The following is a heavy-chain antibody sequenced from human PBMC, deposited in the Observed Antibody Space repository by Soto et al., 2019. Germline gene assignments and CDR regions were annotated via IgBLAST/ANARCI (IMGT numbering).Heavy chain of an antibody. CDR3: ARGGDYDYIWGASEYYFDY. CDR2: ISSSSSYI. V-gene: IGHV3-21*01. D-gene: IGHD3-16*01. CDR1: GFTFSSYS. Sequence: EVQLVESGGGLVKPGGSLRLSCAASGFTFSSYSMNWVRQAPGKGLEWVSSISSSSSYIYYADSVKGRFTISRDNAKNSLYLQMNSLRAEDTAVYYCARGGDYDYIWGASEYYFDYWGQGTLATVSS. J-gene: IGHJ4*02.